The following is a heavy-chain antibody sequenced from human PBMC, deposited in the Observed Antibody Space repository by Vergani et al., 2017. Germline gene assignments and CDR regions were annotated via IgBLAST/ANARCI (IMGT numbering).Heavy chain of an antibody. V-gene: IGHV3-23*01. CDR1: GFTFSSYA. Sequence: EVQLLESGGGLVQPGGSLRLSCAASGFTFSSYAMSWVRQAPGKGLEWVSAISGSGGSTYYADSVKVRFTISRDNSKNTLYLQMNSLRAEDTAVYYCTTDLPPLSYYYDSSGYYAEYFQHWGQGTLVTVSS. CDR2: ISGSGGST. D-gene: IGHD3-22*01. J-gene: IGHJ1*01. CDR3: TTDLPPLSYYYDSSGYYAEYFQH.